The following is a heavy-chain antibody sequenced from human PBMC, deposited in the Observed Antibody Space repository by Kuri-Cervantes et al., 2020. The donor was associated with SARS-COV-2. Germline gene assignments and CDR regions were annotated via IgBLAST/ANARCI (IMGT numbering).Heavy chain of an antibody. CDR1: GGPISSYY. J-gene: IGHJ3*02. CDR2: IYTSGST. Sequence: SETLSLTCTVSGGPISSYYWSWIRQPAGKGLEWIGRIYTSGSTNYNPSLKSRVTMSVDTSKNQFSLKLSSVTAADTAVYYCARHTIFGAHDAFDIWGQGTMVTVSS. CDR3: ARHTIFGAHDAFDI. D-gene: IGHD3-3*01. V-gene: IGHV4-4*07.